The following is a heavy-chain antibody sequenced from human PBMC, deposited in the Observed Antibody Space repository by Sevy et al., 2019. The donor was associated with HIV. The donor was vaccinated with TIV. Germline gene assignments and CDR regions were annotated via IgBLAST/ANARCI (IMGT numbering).Heavy chain of an antibody. CDR3: ASGYCSSTSCYLSL. J-gene: IGHJ1*01. CDR1: GYTFTSYG. CDR2: ISAYNGNT. Sequence: ASVKVSCKASGYTFTSYGISWVRQAPGQGLEWMGWISAYNGNTNYAQKLQGRVTMTTDTSTSTAYMELRSLSSDDTAVYYCASGYCSSTSCYLSLWGQGTLVTVSS. D-gene: IGHD2-2*01. V-gene: IGHV1-18*01.